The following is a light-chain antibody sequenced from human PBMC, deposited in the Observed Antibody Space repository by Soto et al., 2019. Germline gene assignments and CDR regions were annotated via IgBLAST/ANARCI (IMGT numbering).Light chain of an antibody. J-gene: IGKJ4*01. V-gene: IGKV1-5*03. CDR3: QQYNSYSPLT. CDR1: QSIRSW. CDR2: KAS. Sequence: EIQTTPSPSIVSAPVSDRVTLTFLASQSIRSWLAWYQQKPGKAPKLLIYKASGLESGVPSRFSGSGSGTDFTLTISSLQPDDFATYYCQQYNSYSPLTFGGGTKVDIK.